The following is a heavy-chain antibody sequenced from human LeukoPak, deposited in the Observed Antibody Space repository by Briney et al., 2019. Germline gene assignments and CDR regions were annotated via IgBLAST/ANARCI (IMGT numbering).Heavy chain of an antibody. V-gene: IGHV4-34*01. D-gene: IGHD4-4*01. CDR3: ARGGQCPPTHLAFDP. CDR2: INHSGST. J-gene: IGHJ5*02. CDR1: GGSFSGYY. Sequence: SETLSLTCAVYGGSFSGYYWSWIRQPPGKGLEWIGEINHSGSTNYNPSLKSRVTISVDTSKNQFSLKLSSVTAADTAVYYRARGGQCPPTHLAFDPWGQGTLGTVSS.